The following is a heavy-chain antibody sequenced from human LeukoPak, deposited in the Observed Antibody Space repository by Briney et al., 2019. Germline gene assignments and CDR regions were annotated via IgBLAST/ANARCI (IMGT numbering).Heavy chain of an antibody. V-gene: IGHV1-8*01. CDR3: ARVGYCSGGSCYIDWFDP. D-gene: IGHD2-15*01. J-gene: IGHJ5*02. CDR1: GYTFTSYD. CDR2: MNSNSWNT. Sequence: ASVTVSCKASGYTFTSYDINGVRQAAGKGLEGMGRMNSNSWNTGYAQKFQGRATITRNTSISTAYMELSSLRSEDTAVYYCARVGYCSGGSCYIDWFDPWGQGTLVTVSS.